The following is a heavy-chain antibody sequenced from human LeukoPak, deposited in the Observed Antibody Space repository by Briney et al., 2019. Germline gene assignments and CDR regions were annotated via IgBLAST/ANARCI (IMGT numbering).Heavy chain of an antibody. Sequence: GGSLRLSCAASGLIVSSNYMSWVRQAPGKGLEWVSVIYSGGSIYYADSVKGRFTISRDNSKNTLYLQMNSLRAEDTAVYYCARDVSYNSLDYWGQGTLVTVSS. D-gene: IGHD6-13*01. V-gene: IGHV3-53*01. CDR1: GLIVSSNY. CDR3: ARDVSYNSLDY. J-gene: IGHJ4*02. CDR2: IYSGGSI.